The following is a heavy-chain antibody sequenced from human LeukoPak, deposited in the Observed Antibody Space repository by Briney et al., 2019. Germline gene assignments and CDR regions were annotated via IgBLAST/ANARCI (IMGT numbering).Heavy chain of an antibody. CDR3: ATWASSTSLSDT. D-gene: IGHD6-6*01. V-gene: IGHV4-59*01. CDR1: GGSISTYY. Sequence: SETLSLTCTVSGGSISTYYWSWIRQPPGKGLEWIGYNYYSGTTYYNPSLKSRVTISVDTSKNHFSLKMRSGTAGSTAVYQLATWASSTSLSDTWGQGTLITVSS. J-gene: IGHJ5*02. CDR2: NYYSGTT.